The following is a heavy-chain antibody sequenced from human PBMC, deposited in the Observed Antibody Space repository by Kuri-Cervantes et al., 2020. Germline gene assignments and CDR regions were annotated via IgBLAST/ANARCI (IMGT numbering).Heavy chain of an antibody. D-gene: IGHD2/OR15-2a*01. J-gene: IGHJ4*02. CDR3: ARVQKPFPPDY. CDR2: IGTAGDT. CDR1: GFTFSSYD. V-gene: IGHV3-13*01. Sequence: GESLKISCAASGFTFSSYDMHWVRQATGKGLEWVSAIGTAGDTYYPGSVKGRFTISRENAKNSLYLQMNSLRAEDTAVYYCARVQKPFPPDYWGQGTLVTVSS.